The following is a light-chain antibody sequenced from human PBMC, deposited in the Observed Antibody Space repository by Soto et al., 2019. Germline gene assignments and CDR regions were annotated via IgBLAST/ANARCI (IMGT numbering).Light chain of an antibody. CDR3: QQYDDVPIT. V-gene: IGKV1-33*01. J-gene: IGKJ5*01. CDR1: QDINNY. CDR2: GAS. Sequence: DLPMTQSPASLSASVGDRVTITCQASQDINNYLNWFQQKPGKAPKLLIYGASNLETGVPSRFSGSGSGTDFTFTISSLQPEDISIYYCQQYDDVPITFGQGTRLQIK.